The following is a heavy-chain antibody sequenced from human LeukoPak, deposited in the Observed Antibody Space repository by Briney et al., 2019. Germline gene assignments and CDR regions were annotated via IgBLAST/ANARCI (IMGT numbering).Heavy chain of an antibody. Sequence: GGSLRLSCAASGFTFSSYAMSWVRQAPGKGLEWVSAISGSGGSTYYADSVKGRFTISRDNSKNTLYLQMNSLRAEDTAVYYCAKDSLGITGTPGFDPWGQGTLVTVSS. V-gene: IGHV3-23*01. CDR2: ISGSGGST. D-gene: IGHD1-20*01. CDR3: AKDSLGITGTPGFDP. J-gene: IGHJ5*02. CDR1: GFTFSSYA.